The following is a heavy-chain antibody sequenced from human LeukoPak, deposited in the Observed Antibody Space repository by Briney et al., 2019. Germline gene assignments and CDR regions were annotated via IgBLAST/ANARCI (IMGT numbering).Heavy chain of an antibody. V-gene: IGHV4-4*07. Sequence: SETLSLTCTVSGGSIRSYYWSWIRQPAGKGLDWIGRIYTSGSTNYNPSLKSRVTISVDTSKNQFSLKLSSVTAADTAVYYCASGSYDYVWGSYRYDYWGQGTLVTVSS. J-gene: IGHJ4*02. CDR2: IYTSGST. D-gene: IGHD3-16*02. CDR3: ASGSYDYVWGSYRYDY. CDR1: GGSIRSYY.